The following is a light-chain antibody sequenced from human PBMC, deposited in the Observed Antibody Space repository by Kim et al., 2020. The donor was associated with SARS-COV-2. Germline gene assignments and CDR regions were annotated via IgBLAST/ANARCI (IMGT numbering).Light chain of an antibody. CDR1: QRISSS. CDR3: QQYNSYCT. Sequence: SVGDRMTISWRACQRISSSLAWCQQKPGKAPKFLVNEASSLQSRVPTRCSGSGSGTEITLTISSLQPDEIATYYCQQYNSYCTFGQGAKVVIK. CDR2: EAS. J-gene: IGKJ1*01. V-gene: IGKV1-5*03.